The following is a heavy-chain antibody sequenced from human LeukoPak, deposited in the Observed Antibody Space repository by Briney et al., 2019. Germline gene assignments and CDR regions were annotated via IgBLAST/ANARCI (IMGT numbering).Heavy chain of an antibody. Sequence: ASVKVSCKASGYTFTNYYVHWVRQAPGQGLEWMGVINPGGGSTSYAQKFQGRVTMTRDTSTSTVYMELSSLRSEDTAVYYCARWHQYSGSVDYWGQGTLVTVSS. D-gene: IGHD1-26*01. J-gene: IGHJ4*02. CDR1: GYTFTNYY. CDR3: ARWHQYSGSVDY. V-gene: IGHV1-46*01. CDR2: INPGGGST.